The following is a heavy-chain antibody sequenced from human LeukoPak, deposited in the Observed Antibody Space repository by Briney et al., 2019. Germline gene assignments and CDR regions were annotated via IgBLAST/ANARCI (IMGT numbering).Heavy chain of an antibody. J-gene: IGHJ4*02. Sequence: PGGSLRLSCAASGFTFSSYAMSWVRQAPGKGLVWVSRINSDGSSTSYADSVKGRFTISRDNAKNTLYLQMNSLRAEDTAVYYCARVGAYRHLDYWGQGTLVTVSS. CDR3: ARVGAYRHLDY. D-gene: IGHD4-17*01. CDR2: INSDGSST. CDR1: GFTFSSYA. V-gene: IGHV3-74*01.